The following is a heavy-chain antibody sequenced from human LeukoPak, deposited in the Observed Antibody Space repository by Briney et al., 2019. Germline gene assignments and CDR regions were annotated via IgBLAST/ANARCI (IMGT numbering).Heavy chain of an antibody. Sequence: GGSLRLSCAASGFTYSTYAMSWVRQAPGKGLEWVSTVSTSGGSTYYADSVKGRFTISRDNSKNTQYLQMNSLRAEDTAIYYCLGYCSGGRCYSGGHWGQGTLVTVSS. D-gene: IGHD2-15*01. CDR1: GFTYSTYA. CDR3: LGYCSGGRCYSGGH. V-gene: IGHV3-23*01. J-gene: IGHJ4*02. CDR2: VSTSGGST.